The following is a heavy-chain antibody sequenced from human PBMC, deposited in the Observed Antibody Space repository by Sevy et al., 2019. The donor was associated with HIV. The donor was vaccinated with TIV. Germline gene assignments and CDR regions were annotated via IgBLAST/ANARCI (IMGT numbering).Heavy chain of an antibody. V-gene: IGHV3-30*04. CDR2: ISKDGMTQ. CDR3: VRDGNSSTWPFDY. J-gene: IGHJ4*02. CDR1: GFMFSSFA. Sequence: GGSLRLSCAASGFMFSSFAMHWVRQAPGKGLEWVAYISKDGMTQQYADSVKGRFTFYRDKSKNTQYLQMNSLRIEDTAVYYCVRDGNSSTWPFDYWGQGTLVTVSS. D-gene: IGHD6-13*01.